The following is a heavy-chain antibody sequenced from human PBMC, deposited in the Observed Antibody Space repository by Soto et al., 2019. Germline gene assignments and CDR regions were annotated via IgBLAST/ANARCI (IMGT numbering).Heavy chain of an antibody. D-gene: IGHD5-12*01. V-gene: IGHV4-4*02. CDR3: ARERGRYSGYICGLDP. CDR2: IYHSGST. CDR1: GGSISSSNW. Sequence: PSETLSLTCAVSGGSISSSNWWSWVRQPPGKGLEWIGEIYHSGSTNYNPSLKSRVTISVDKSKNQFSLKLSSVTAADTAVYYCARERGRYSGYICGLDPWDQGTLVTVSS. J-gene: IGHJ5*02.